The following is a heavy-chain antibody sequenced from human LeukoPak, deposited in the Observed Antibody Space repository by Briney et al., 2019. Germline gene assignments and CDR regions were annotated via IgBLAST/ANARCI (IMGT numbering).Heavy chain of an antibody. J-gene: IGHJ5*02. CDR3: ARGSHWFDP. CDR2: IYTSGST. V-gene: IGHV4-61*02. Sequence: SQTLSLTCTVSGGSISSGSYYWSWIRQPAGKGLEWIGCIYTSGSTNYNPSLKSRVTISVDTSKNQFSLKLSSVTAADTAVYYCARGSHWFDPWGQGTLVTVSS. CDR1: GGSISSGSYY.